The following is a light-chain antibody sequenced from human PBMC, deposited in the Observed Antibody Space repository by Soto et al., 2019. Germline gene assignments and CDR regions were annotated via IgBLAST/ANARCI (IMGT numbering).Light chain of an antibody. CDR3: QQYNNWPFT. CDR2: GAS. V-gene: IGKV3-20*01. Sequence: EIVLTQSPGTLALSPCESATLSCSASQSVVSTYLAWYQQRPGQAPRLLIYGASSRATGIPDRFSGSGSGTDFTLTISRLEPEDFAVYYCQQYNNWPFTFGPGTKVDIK. J-gene: IGKJ3*01. CDR1: QSVVSTY.